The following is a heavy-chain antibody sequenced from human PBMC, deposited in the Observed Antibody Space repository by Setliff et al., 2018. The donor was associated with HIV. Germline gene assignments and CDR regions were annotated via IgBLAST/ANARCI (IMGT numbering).Heavy chain of an antibody. V-gene: IGHV4-34*01. CDR3: ARVKSIKTTLVRLWPRFDL. D-gene: IGHD3-10*01. Sequence: SETLSLTCVISGGSMGSHYWSWIRQSPEKGLEWIGEIDDSGSIIYNPSLQSRVTMSVDTSKNQFSLKVRSLTAADTGLYYCARVKSIKTTLVRLWPRFDLWGQGTQVTVSS. J-gene: IGHJ5*02. CDR2: IDDSGSI. CDR1: GGSMGSHY.